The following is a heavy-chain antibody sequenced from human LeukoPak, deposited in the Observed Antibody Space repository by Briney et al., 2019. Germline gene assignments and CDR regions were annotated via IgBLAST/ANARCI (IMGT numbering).Heavy chain of an antibody. V-gene: IGHV1-8*01. J-gene: IGHJ4*02. CDR3: ARGRSSSWYSD. CDR2: MNPNSGNT. CDR1: GYTFASYD. Sequence: ASVKVACKASGYTFASYDINWVRQAPGQGLEWLGWMNPNSGNTGYAQKFQGRVTMTRNTSISTAYMELSSLGSEDTAVYYCARGRSSSWYSDWGQGTLVTVSS. D-gene: IGHD6-13*01.